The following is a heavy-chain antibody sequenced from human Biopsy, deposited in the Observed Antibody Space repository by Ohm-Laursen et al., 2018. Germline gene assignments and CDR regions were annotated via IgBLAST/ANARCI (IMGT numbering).Heavy chain of an antibody. V-gene: IGHV4-34*01. CDR3: GNEVHGRDY. Sequence: SHTLSLTCAVFGKSFSDYQWSWISQPPGKGLEWIGQINQAGTTNYNPSLKSRVSISAGASKYEFSLRLTSVTAADTAVYLCGNEVHGRDYWGLGAQVTVSS. D-gene: IGHD2-15*01. CDR2: INQAGTT. J-gene: IGHJ4*02. CDR1: GKSFSDYQ.